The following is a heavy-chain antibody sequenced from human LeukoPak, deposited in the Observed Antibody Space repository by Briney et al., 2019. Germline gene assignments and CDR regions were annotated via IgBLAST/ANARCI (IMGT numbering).Heavy chain of an antibody. CDR3: ARDGGYCSSTSCYALDY. Sequence: PGGSLRLSCAASGFTFSSYAMSWVRQAPGKGLEWVSAISGSGGSTYYADSVKGRFTISRDNSKNTLYLQMNSLRAEDTAVYYCARDGGYCSSTSCYALDYWGQGTLATVSS. CDR2: ISGSGGST. D-gene: IGHD2-2*01. CDR1: GFTFSSYA. J-gene: IGHJ4*02. V-gene: IGHV3-23*01.